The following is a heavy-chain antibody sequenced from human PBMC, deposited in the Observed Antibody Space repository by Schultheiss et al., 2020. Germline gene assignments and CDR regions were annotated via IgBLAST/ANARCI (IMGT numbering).Heavy chain of an antibody. Sequence: GGSLRLSCAAAGFTFSSYWMHWVRQAPGKGLVWVSRINSDGSSTSYADSVKGRFTISRDNAKNTLYLQMNSLRAEDTAVYYCARVQGSSWPDKTNYYYYYGMDVWGQGTTVTVSS. CDR2: INSDGSST. V-gene: IGHV3-74*01. CDR1: GFTFSSYW. CDR3: ARVQGSSWPDKTNYYYYYGMDV. D-gene: IGHD6-13*01. J-gene: IGHJ6*02.